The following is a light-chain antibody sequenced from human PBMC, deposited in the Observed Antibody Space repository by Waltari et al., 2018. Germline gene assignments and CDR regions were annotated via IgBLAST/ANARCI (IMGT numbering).Light chain of an antibody. Sequence: QSALTQPASVSGSPGQSITISCTGTSSDVGGYNYVSWYQQHPGKAPKLMIYDVSKRPSGVANRFSGSKSGNTDSLTISGLQAEDEADYYCCSYAGSSTFVLGTGTKVTVL. CDR3: CSYAGSSTFV. CDR1: SSDVGGYNY. V-gene: IGLV2-23*02. CDR2: DVS. J-gene: IGLJ1*01.